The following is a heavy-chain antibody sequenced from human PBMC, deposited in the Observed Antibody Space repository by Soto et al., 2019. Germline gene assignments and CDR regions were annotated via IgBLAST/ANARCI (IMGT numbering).Heavy chain of an antibody. V-gene: IGHV3-23*01. CDR3: AKEGGYCSSTSCYGRVYY. J-gene: IGHJ4*02. D-gene: IGHD2-2*03. Sequence: EVQLLESGGGLVQPGGSLRLSCAASGFTFSSYAMSWVRQAPGKGLEWVSAISGSGGSTYYADSVKGRFTISRDNSKNTLYLQMNRLRADDTAVYYCAKEGGYCSSTSCYGRVYYWGQGTLATVSS. CDR1: GFTFSSYA. CDR2: ISGSGGST.